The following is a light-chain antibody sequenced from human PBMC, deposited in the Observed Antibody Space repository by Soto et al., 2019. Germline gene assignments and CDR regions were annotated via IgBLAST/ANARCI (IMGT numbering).Light chain of an antibody. CDR2: DTS. V-gene: IGLV7-46*01. CDR3: LLSYTCVGV. Sequence: QAVVTQEPSLPVSPGGTFTLTCGSSTGAVTITHYPYWFQQRPGQAPRTLIYDTSNKHSWTPALFSGSLLGGKAALTLAGAPPEDESEYYCLLSYTCVGVFGGGTKLIVL. J-gene: IGLJ2*01. CDR1: TGAVTITHY.